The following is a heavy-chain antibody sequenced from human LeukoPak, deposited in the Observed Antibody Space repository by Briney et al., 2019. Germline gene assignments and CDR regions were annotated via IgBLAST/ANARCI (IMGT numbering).Heavy chain of an antibody. D-gene: IGHD5-12*01. J-gene: IGHJ6*02. CDR1: GFTFSNSA. CDR3: TAEVYRGHVYSYYYGMDV. CDR2: IVVGSDST. V-gene: IGHV1-58*01. Sequence: PRASVTVSCTASGFTFSNSAFQWVRQARGQRLEWIGWIVVGSDSTKYAQKFQERVSITRDMSTSTAYMELSSLRSEDTAVYYCTAEVYRGHVYSYYYGMDVWGQGTTVTVFS.